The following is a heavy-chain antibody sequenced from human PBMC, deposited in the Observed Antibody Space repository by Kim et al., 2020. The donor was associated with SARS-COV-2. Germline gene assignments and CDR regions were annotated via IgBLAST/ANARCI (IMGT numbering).Heavy chain of an antibody. Sequence: GGSLRLSCAASGFTFSSYSMNWVRQAPGKGLEWVSSISSSSSYIYYADSVKGRFTISRDNAKNSLYLQMNSLRAEDTAVYYCARDPSVRFLEWARDYFDYWGQGTLVTVSS. V-gene: IGHV3-21*01. CDR2: ISSSSSYI. CDR3: ARDPSVRFLEWARDYFDY. D-gene: IGHD3-3*01. CDR1: GFTFSSYS. J-gene: IGHJ4*02.